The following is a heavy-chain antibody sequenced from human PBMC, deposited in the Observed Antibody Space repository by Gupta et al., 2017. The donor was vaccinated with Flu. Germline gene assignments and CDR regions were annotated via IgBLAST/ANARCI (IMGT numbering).Heavy chain of an antibody. J-gene: IGHJ3*02. D-gene: IGHD3-22*01. CDR1: GFTFSSYA. CDR3: ATWAITMIVVVIRNDAFDI. V-gene: IGHV3-23*01. CDR2: ISGSGGST. Sequence: EVQLLESGGGLVQPGGSLRLSCAASGFTFSSYAMSWVRQAPGKGLEWVSAISGSGGSTYYADSVKGRFTISRDNSKNTLYLQMNSLRAEDTAVYYCATWAITMIVVVIRNDAFDIWGQGTMVTVSS.